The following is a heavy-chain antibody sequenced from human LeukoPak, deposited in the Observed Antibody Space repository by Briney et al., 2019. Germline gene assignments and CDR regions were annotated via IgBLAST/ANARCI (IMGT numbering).Heavy chain of an antibody. D-gene: IGHD5-18*01. CDR1: GFTFSTYW. V-gene: IGHV3-7*01. Sequence: GGSLRLSCAASGFTFSTYWMNWFRQTPGKGLEWVAKIKADGGEKDHVASVKGRFTISRDNAKNSLYLQMNSLRAEDTAAYYCARVRYYIYGPGVSDYWGQGTLVTVSS. CDR3: ARVRYYIYGPGVSDY. J-gene: IGHJ4*02. CDR2: IKADGGEK.